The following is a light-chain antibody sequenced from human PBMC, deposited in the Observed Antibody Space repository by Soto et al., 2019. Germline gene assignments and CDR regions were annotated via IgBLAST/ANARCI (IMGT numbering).Light chain of an antibody. CDR1: QNINNW. CDR2: KAS. CDR3: QQFHDYPIT. Sequence: DIQMTQSPSTLSASVGDSVTITCRASQNINNWLAWYQQKPGKDPKLLICKASNLEGGVPSRFSGSGSGTEFTLTISSLQPDDFATYYCQQFHDYPITFGQGTRLDIK. J-gene: IGKJ5*01. V-gene: IGKV1-5*03.